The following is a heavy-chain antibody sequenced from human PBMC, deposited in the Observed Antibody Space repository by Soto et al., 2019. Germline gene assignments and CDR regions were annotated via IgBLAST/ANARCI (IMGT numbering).Heavy chain of an antibody. CDR2: IIPIFGTA. D-gene: IGHD2-21*01. V-gene: IGHV1-69*12. CDR1: GGTFSSYA. J-gene: IGHJ6*02. Sequence: QVQLVQSGAEVKKPGSSVKVSCKASGGTFSSYAISWVRQAPGQGLEWMGGIIPIFGTANYAQKFQGRVTITADESTSTAYMELSSLRSEDTAVYYCARDHILDLFVVPLRLYGMDVWGQGTTVTVSS. CDR3: ARDHILDLFVVPLRLYGMDV.